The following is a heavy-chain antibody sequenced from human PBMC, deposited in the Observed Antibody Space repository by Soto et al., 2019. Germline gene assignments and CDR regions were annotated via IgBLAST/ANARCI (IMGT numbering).Heavy chain of an antibody. Sequence: PGESLKISCKGSGYTFANNWGGWVRQMSGKGLEWMGIIYPGDSDTRYSPSFQGQVTISVDKSIATACLQWSSLKASDTAMSYCARRSEYHYGSGKYDGLDVWGQGTTVTVSS. CDR2: IYPGDSDT. D-gene: IGHD3-10*01. CDR3: ARRSEYHYGSGKYDGLDV. J-gene: IGHJ6*02. CDR1: GYTFANNW. V-gene: IGHV5-51*01.